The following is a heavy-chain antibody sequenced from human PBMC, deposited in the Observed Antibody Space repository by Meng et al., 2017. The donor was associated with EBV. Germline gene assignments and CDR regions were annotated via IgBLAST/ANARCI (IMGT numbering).Heavy chain of an antibody. CDR3: ASESGRGYTPDY. CDR2: LIPMFGAP. V-gene: IGHV1-69*01. J-gene: IGHJ4*01. D-gene: IGHD3-10*01. CDR1: GGTFRSDA. Sequence: QVQLVQSGAEVKKPXSSVKVSCRTSGGTFRSDAVSWVRQAPGQGLEWMGGLIPMFGAPNYAQKFQGRVTIIADESTSTHTMELNSLRSEDTAMYYCASESGRGYTPDYWGHGTRVTVSS.